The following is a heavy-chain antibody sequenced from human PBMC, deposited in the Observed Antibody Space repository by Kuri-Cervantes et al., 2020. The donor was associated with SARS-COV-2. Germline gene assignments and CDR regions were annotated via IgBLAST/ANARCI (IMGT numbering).Heavy chain of an antibody. D-gene: IGHD2-2*01. V-gene: IGHV4-59*12. J-gene: IGHJ4*02. CDR3: ARDGYVHCGSVSCFDY. Sequence: SETLSLTCTVSGGSISSYYWSWIRQPPGKGLEWIGYIYYSGSTNYNPSLKSRVTISVDTSKNQFSLKLSSVTAADTAVYYCARDGYVHCGSVSCFDYWGQGTLVTVSS. CDR2: IYYSGST. CDR1: GGSISSYY.